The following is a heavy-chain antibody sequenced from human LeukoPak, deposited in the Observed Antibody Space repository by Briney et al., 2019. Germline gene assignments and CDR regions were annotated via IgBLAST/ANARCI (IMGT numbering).Heavy chain of an antibody. J-gene: IGHJ4*02. CDR2: ISGSGGST. Sequence: HPGGSLRLSCAASGFTFSSYAMSWVRQAPGKGLEWVSAISGSGGSTYYADSVKGRFTISRDNSKNTLYLQMNSLRAEDTAVYYCAKVPFWSGYLPRKLLDYWGQGTLVTVSS. V-gene: IGHV3-23*01. CDR1: GFTFSSYA. D-gene: IGHD3-3*01. CDR3: AKVPFWSGYLPRKLLDY.